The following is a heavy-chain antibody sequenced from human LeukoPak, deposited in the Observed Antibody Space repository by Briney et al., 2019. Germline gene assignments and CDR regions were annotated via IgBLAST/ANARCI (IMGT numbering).Heavy chain of an antibody. V-gene: IGHV3-43D*03. CDR1: GFTFDDYA. CDR2: ISWDGSST. Sequence: GGSLRLSCAASGFTFDDYAMHWVRQTPGKGLEWVSVISWDGSSTYYADSVKGRFSISRDNSENSLYLQMNSLRAEDTALYYCAKDLRKGSYSSSSTFDYWGQGTLVTVSS. CDR3: AKDLRKGSYSSSSTFDY. J-gene: IGHJ4*02. D-gene: IGHD6-6*01.